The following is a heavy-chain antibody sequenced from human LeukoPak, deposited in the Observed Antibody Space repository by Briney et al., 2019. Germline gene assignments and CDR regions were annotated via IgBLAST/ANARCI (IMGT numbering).Heavy chain of an antibody. Sequence: PSETLSLTCAVYGGSFSGYYWSWIRQPPGKGLEWIGEINHSGSTNYNPSLKSRVTISVDTSKNQFSLKLSSVTAADTAVYYCARVGYCSSTSCYTGGQRPPRYYYMDVWGKGTTVTVSS. CDR3: ARVGYCSSTSCYTGGQRPPRYYYMDV. D-gene: IGHD2-2*02. J-gene: IGHJ6*03. CDR1: GGSFSGYY. CDR2: INHSGST. V-gene: IGHV4-34*01.